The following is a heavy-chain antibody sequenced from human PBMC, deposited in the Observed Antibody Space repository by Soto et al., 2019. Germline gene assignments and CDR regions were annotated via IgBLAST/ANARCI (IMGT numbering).Heavy chain of an antibody. V-gene: IGHV3-9*01. J-gene: IGHJ6*02. Sequence: GGSLRLSCAASGFTFDDYAMHWVRQAPGKGLEWVSGISWNSGSIGYADSVKGRFTISRDNAKNSLYLQMNSLRAEDTALYYCAKDTGNYYYYGMDVWGQGTTVTVSS. CDR3: AKDTGNYYYYGMDV. CDR2: ISWNSGSI. CDR1: GFTFDDYA.